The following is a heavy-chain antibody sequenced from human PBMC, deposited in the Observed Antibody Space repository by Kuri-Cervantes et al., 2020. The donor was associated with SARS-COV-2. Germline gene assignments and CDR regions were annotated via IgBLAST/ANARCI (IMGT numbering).Heavy chain of an antibody. CDR1: GFTFSSYA. D-gene: IGHD5-24*01. CDR3: AKDGYNYDYFDY. V-gene: IGHV3-23*01. Sequence: ETLSLTCAASGFTFSSYAMSWVRQAPGKGLEWVSAISGSGGFTYYADSVKGRFTISRDNSKNTLYLQMNSLRAEDTAVYYCAKDGYNYDYFDYWGQGTLVTVSS. J-gene: IGHJ4*02. CDR2: ISGSGGFT.